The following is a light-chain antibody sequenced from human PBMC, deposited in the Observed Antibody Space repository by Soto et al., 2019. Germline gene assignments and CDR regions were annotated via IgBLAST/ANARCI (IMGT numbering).Light chain of an antibody. CDR3: QAYDYSLTAVV. CDR1: NSNLGAGYD. J-gene: IGLJ3*02. Sequence: QAVLTQPPSVSGAPGQRVTISCTGNNSNLGAGYDVHWYQQLPGAAPKLVVFGNRNRPSGVPERFSGSKSGTSASLAITGLQAEDEADYYCQAYDYSLTAVVFGGGTKVTVL. V-gene: IGLV1-40*01. CDR2: GNR.